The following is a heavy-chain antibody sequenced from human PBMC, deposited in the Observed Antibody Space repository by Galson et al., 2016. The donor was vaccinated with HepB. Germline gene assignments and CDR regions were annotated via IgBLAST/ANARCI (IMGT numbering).Heavy chain of an antibody. V-gene: IGHV1-18*01. CDR3: AREWKENFDY. CDR2: ISGINGNT. D-gene: IGHD1-1*01. Sequence: SVKVSCKASGYTFNNYVLNWVRQAPGQGPEWMGWISGINGNTRYVEKFKATVTMTRDTSTSTAHLELRSLRSDDTAIYYCAREWKENFDYWGQGTLVIVSS. J-gene: IGHJ4*02. CDR1: GYTFNNYV.